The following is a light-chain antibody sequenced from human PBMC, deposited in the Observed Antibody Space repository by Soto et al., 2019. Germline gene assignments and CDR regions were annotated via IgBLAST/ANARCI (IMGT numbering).Light chain of an antibody. J-gene: IGKJ1*01. Sequence: ESVLTQSPGTLSLSPGERATLSCRASQSVSSYLAWYQQKPGQIPRLLIYAASYRATGIPDRFSGSGSGTEFTLSISRLDPADFAVYYCQHYAASPWAFGPGTKV. V-gene: IGKV3-20*01. CDR1: QSVSSY. CDR3: QHYAASPWA. CDR2: AAS.